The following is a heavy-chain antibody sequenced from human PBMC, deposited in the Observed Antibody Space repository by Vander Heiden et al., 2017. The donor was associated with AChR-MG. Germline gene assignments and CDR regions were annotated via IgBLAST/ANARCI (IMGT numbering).Heavy chain of an antibody. J-gene: IGHJ4*02. V-gene: IGHV5-51*01. CDR2: IYPGDSDT. CDR1: GYSFTSYW. CDR3: ATQYDSSGYYFGGLSYYFDY. Sequence: EVQLVQSGAEVKKPGESLKISWKGSGYSFTSYWIGGVRQRPGKGLEWMGIIYPGDSDTRYSPSFQGQVTISADKSISTAYLQWSSLKASDTAMYYCATQYDSSGYYFGGLSYYFDYWGQGTLVTVSS. D-gene: IGHD3-22*01.